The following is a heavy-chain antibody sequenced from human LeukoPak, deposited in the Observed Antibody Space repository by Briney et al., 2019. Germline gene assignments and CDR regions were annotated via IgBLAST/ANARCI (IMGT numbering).Heavy chain of an antibody. CDR1: GGSISSYY. Sequence: PSETLSLTCTVSGGSISSYYWSWIRQPPGKGLGWIGYIYYSGRTNYNPSLKSRVTVSLDTSKKQFSLNLSSVTAADTAVYYCARPGLDTAMGDAFDIWGQGTMVTVSS. V-gene: IGHV4-59*08. CDR3: ARPGLDTAMGDAFDI. J-gene: IGHJ3*02. D-gene: IGHD5-18*01. CDR2: IYYSGRT.